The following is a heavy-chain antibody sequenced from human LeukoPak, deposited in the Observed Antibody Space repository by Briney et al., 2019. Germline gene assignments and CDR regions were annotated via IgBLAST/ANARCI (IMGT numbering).Heavy chain of an antibody. CDR2: ISAYNGNT. D-gene: IGHD2-2*02. V-gene: IGHV1-18*01. J-gene: IGHJ5*02. Sequence: GASVKVSCKASGGTFSSYAISWVRQAPGQGLEWMGWISAYNGNTNYAQKLQGRVTMTTDTSTSTAYMELRSLRSDDTAVYYCARSFGCSSTSCYTYNWFDPWGQGTLVTVSS. CDR3: ARSFGCSSTSCYTYNWFDP. CDR1: GGTFSSYA.